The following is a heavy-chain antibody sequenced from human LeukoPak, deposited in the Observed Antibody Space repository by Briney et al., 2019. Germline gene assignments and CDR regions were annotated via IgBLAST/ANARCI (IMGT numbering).Heavy chain of an antibody. CDR2: FDGNGPNT. CDR3: AKPRTTGLGWAQFDY. D-gene: IGHD2-8*02. Sequence: GGSLRLSCAASGFTFSSFAMTWVRQAPGKGLEWVSGFDGNGPNTYYADSVKGRWTISRDNSRNTLYLEVNSLRPEDTAIYYCAKPRTTGLGWAQFDYWGQGSLVTVSS. J-gene: IGHJ4*02. CDR1: GFTFSSFA. V-gene: IGHV3-23*01.